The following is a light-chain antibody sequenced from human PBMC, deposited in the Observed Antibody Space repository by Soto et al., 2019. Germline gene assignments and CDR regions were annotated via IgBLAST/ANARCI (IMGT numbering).Light chain of an antibody. CDR3: QQYNSYPLG. CDR1: QSISSW. V-gene: IGKV1-5*01. Sequence: DIQMTQSPSTLSASVGDRVTITCRASQSISSWLAWYQQKPGKAPKLLIYDASSLESGVPSRFSGSGSGTEFTLTISSLQPDDFATYYGQQYNSYPLGFGGGTKVEIK. CDR2: DAS. J-gene: IGKJ4*01.